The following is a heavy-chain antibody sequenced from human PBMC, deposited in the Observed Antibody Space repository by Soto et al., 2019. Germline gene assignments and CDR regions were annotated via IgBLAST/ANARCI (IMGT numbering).Heavy chain of an antibody. CDR2: INPSGGSA. Sequence: QVELVQSGAEGKKPGASVKVSCKASGYIFTNFYMHWVRQAPGQGLEWMGIINPSGGSADYAQKFQGRVTMTRATSTSTVYMELSSLRSEDTAVYYCARGSGDSSGYYYAQYFQHWGQGTLVTVSS. CDR3: ARGSGDSSGYYYAQYFQH. V-gene: IGHV1-46*01. D-gene: IGHD3-22*01. CDR1: GYIFTNFY. J-gene: IGHJ1*01.